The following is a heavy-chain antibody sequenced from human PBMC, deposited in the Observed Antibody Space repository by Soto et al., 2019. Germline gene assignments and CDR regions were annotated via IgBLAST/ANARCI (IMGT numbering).Heavy chain of an antibody. J-gene: IGHJ4*02. CDR3: TSHSAWSLGPPFDY. D-gene: IGHD2-15*01. Sequence: EVQLVESGGGLVKPGGSLRLSCAASGITFSNYGMNWVRQAPGKGLEWVSFISRSSSHIYYADSLKGRFTISRDNAKNALSLQVNRLGADDTAVYYCTSHSAWSLGPPFDYWGQGTLVTVSS. CDR2: ISRSSSHI. V-gene: IGHV3-21*01. CDR1: GITFSNYG.